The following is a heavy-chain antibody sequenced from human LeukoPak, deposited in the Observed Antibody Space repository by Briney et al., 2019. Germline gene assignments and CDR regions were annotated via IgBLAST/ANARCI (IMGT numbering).Heavy chain of an antibody. CDR3: ASAYSSPDY. D-gene: IGHD6-13*01. Sequence: QPGRSLRLSCTTSGFIFSDYGMHWVRQAPGKGLEWVSAISGSGGSTYYADSVKGRFTISRDNSKNTLYLQMNSLRAEGTAVYYCASAYSSPDYWGQGTLVTVSS. CDR1: GFIFSDYG. CDR2: ISGSGGST. J-gene: IGHJ4*02. V-gene: IGHV3-23*01.